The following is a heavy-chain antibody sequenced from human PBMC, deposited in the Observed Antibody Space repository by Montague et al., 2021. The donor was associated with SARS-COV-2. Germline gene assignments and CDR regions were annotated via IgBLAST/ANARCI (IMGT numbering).Heavy chain of an antibody. CDR3: AHRREDATLITEEFDR. V-gene: IGHV2-5*01. CDR2: IYWHGDK. CDR1: GFSLSTSGVG. D-gene: IGHD3-16*01. Sequence: PALMKPTQTLTLTCTFSGFSLSTSGVGVGWIRQPPGKALEWLALIYWHGDKRYSPSLISRLTISTGTSKNQVVLTMTNMNPVDTATYYCAHRREDATLITEEFDRWGQGTMVTVSS. J-gene: IGHJ5*02.